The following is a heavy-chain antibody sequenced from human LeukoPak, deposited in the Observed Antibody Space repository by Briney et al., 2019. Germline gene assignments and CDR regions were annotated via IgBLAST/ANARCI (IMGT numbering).Heavy chain of an antibody. D-gene: IGHD2-21*02. J-gene: IGHJ6*02. CDR2: ISSSSSTI. V-gene: IGHV3-48*01. CDR3: TKVRLSNLYYYGMDV. CDR1: GFTFSTYS. Sequence: GGSLRLSCAASGFTFSTYSMNWVRQAPGKGLEWVSYISSSSSTIYYADSVKGRFTISRDNAKNSLYLQMNSLRVADTAVYFCTKVRLSNLYYYGMDVWGQGTTVTVSS.